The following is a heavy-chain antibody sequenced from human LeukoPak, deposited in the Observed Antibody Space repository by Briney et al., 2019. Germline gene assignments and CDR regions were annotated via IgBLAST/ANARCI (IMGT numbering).Heavy chain of an antibody. CDR1: GFTFSSYS. J-gene: IGHJ4*02. CDR3: AKSHHVTAIDY. D-gene: IGHD2-21*02. V-gene: IGHV3-21*04. Sequence: GGSLRLSCAASGFTFSSYSMNWVRQAPGKGLEWVSSISTSSSYIYYADSVKGRFTISRDNAKNSLYLQMNSLRADDTAVYYCAKSHHVTAIDYWGQGTLVTVSS. CDR2: ISTSSSYI.